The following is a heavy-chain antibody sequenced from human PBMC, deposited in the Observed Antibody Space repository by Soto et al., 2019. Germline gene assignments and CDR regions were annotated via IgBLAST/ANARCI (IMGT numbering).Heavy chain of an antibody. D-gene: IGHD6-6*01. J-gene: IGHJ4*02. CDR1: GGSFSGYY. CDR2: INHSGST. V-gene: IGHV4-34*01. Sequence: ETLSLTCAVYGGSFSGYYWSWIRQPPGKGLEWIGEINHSGSTNYNPSLKSRVTISVDTSKNQFSLKLSSVTAADTAVYYCARGSLASIAARRGRSFDYWGQGTLVTVSS. CDR3: ARGSLASIAARRGRSFDY.